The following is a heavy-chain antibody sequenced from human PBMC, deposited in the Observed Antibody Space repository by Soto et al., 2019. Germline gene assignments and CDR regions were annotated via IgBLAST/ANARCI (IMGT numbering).Heavy chain of an antibody. J-gene: IGHJ6*02. CDR2: ISSSSSHI. V-gene: IGHV3-21*01. CDR1: GFTLTSYS. D-gene: IGHD3-10*01. Sequence: VSLRLSCAASGFTLTSYSMNWVRQASGKGLEWVESISSSSSHIYYADSVKGRFTISRDNARNSLYLQMNSLRAEDTAVYYCVRERGLSSYYGMDVWGQGTTVTVSS. CDR3: VRERGLSSYYGMDV.